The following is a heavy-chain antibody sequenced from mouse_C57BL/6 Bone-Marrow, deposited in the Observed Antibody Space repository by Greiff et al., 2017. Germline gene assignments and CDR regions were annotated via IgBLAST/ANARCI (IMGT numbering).Heavy chain of an antibody. CDR1: GYTFTSYW. J-gene: IGHJ2*01. CDR2: IYPSDSET. D-gene: IGHD1-1*01. V-gene: IGHV1-61*01. CDR3: ARVGVYYYDKLFDY. Sequence: QVQLQQPGAELVRPGSSVKLSCKASGYTFTSYWMDWVKQRPGQGLEWIGNIYPSDSETHYNQKFKDKATLTVDKSSSTAYMQLSSLTSEDSAVYYCARVGVYYYDKLFDYWGQGTTLTVSS.